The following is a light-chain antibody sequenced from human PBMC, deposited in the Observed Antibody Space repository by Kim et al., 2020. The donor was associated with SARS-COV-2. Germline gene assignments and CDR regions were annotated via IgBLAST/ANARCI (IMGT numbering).Light chain of an antibody. CDR1: ENINRN. CDR2: DAF. CDR3: QQYENWPRT. V-gene: IGKV3-15*01. Sequence: VSPGESAILSCRASENINRNLAWYQQRPGRAPRVLIYDAFTRTTGIPARFSCSGSGTDFTLTITSLQSEDFAVYYCQQYENWPRTFGQGTKVDIK. J-gene: IGKJ1*01.